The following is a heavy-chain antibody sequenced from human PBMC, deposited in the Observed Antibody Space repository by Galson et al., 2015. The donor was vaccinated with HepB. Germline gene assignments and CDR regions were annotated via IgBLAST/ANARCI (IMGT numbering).Heavy chain of an antibody. CDR1: GFTFSNAW. CDR3: TTDHYGSGSYPS. CDR2: IKSKTDGGTT. Sequence: SLRLSCAASGFTFSNAWMSWVRQAPGKGLEWVGRIKSKTDGGTTDYAAPVKGRSTISRDDSKNTLYLQMNSLKTEDTAVYYCTTDHYGSGSYPSWGQGTLVTASS. V-gene: IGHV3-15*01. J-gene: IGHJ4*02. D-gene: IGHD3-10*01.